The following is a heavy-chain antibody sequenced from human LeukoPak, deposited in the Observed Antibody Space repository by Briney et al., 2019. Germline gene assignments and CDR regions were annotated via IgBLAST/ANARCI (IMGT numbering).Heavy chain of an antibody. D-gene: IGHD6-13*01. J-gene: IGHJ4*02. CDR2: IRYDGSNK. CDR3: AKASEAAAGDYFDY. CDR1: GFTFSSYG. V-gene: IGHV3-30*02. Sequence: GGSLRLSCAASGFTFSSYGMHWVRQAPGKGLEWVAFIRYDGSNKYYADSVKGRFTISRDNSKNTLYLQMNSLRAEDMALYYCAKASEAAAGDYFDYWGQGTLVTVSS.